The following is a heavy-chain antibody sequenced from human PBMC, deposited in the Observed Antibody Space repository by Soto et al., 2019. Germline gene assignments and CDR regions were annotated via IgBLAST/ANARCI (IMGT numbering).Heavy chain of an antibody. Sequence: ASVKVSCKASGYTFTSYAMHWVRQAPGQRLEWMGWINAGNGNTKYSQKFQGRVTITRDTSASTAYMELSSLRSEDTALYYCARDLDQSSVTYYFDYWGQGTLVTSPQ. D-gene: IGHD6-19*01. V-gene: IGHV1-3*01. CDR3: ARDLDQSSVTYYFDY. J-gene: IGHJ4*02. CDR2: INAGNGNT. CDR1: GYTFTSYA.